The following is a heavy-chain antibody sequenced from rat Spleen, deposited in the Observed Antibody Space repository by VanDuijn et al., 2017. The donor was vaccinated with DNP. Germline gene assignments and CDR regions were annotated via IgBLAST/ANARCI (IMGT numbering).Heavy chain of an antibody. J-gene: IGHJ2*01. CDR3: AARAPGDYYYGGYFDY. Sequence: EVQLVESGGGLVQPGRSLKLSCAASGFTFSNYYMAWVRQAPKKGLEWVATISTSGSRTYYPDSVKGRFTISRDISKSTLYLQMDSLRSEDTATYYCAARAPGDYYYGGYFDYWGQGVMVTVSS. V-gene: IGHV5-25*01. D-gene: IGHD1-6*01. CDR1: GFTFSNYY. CDR2: ISTSGSRT.